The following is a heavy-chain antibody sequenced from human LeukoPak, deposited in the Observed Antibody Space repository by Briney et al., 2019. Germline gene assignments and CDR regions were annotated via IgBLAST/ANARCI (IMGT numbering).Heavy chain of an antibody. Sequence: GESLKISCKGSGYSFTSYWISWVRQMPGKGLEWMGRIDPSDSYTNYSPSFQGHVTISADKSISTAYLQWSTLKASDTAMYYCARHVPAGNYYYYYGMDVWGQGTTVTVSS. V-gene: IGHV5-10-1*01. J-gene: IGHJ6*02. CDR3: ARHVPAGNYYYYYGMDV. D-gene: IGHD3-10*02. CDR1: GYSFTSYW. CDR2: IDPSDSYT.